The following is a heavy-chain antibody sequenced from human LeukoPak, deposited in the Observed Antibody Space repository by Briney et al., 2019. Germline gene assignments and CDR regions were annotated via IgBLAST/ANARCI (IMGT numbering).Heavy chain of an antibody. CDR1: GGTFTSYT. D-gene: IGHD2/OR15-2a*01. CDR3: ARPRFPYYRLSGADYQYMDV. J-gene: IGHJ6*03. V-gene: IGHV1-69*06. CDR2: IIPIFGTT. Sequence: SVKVSCKASGGTFTSYTINWVRQAPGQGPEWMGGIIPIFGTTNHAQKFQGRVRITADKSTSTAYMELSSLRSEDTAVYYCARPRFPYYRLSGADYQYMDVWGKGTTVTVSS.